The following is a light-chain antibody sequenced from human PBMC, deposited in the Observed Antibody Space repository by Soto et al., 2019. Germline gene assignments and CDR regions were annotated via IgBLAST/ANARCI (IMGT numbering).Light chain of an antibody. CDR2: GAI. Sequence: DIQMTQSPSSLSASVGDTVTITCRASQGIGTYLNWYQQKPGKAPKLLIYGAISLERGVPSRFSGSGLGTDFTLAIRSLQPEDFATYYCQQTFTNSGITFGQGTRLEIK. J-gene: IGKJ5*01. CDR1: QGIGTY. V-gene: IGKV1-39*01. CDR3: QQTFTNSGIT.